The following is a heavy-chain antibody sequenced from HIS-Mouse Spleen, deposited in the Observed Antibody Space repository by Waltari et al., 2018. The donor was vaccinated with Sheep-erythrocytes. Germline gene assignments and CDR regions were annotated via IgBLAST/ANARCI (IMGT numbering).Heavy chain of an antibody. V-gene: IGHV3-21*01. J-gene: IGHJ4*02. CDR3: ARVASGATFDY. CDR2: ISSSSSYT. D-gene: IGHD1-26*01. Sequence: EVQLVESGGGLVKPGGSLRLSCAASGFTFSIYSMNWVRQAPGEGLDWVSSISSSSSYTYYADSVKGRFTISRDNAKNQLYLQMNSLGAEDTAVYYCARVASGATFDYWGQGTLVTVSS. CDR1: GFTFSIYS.